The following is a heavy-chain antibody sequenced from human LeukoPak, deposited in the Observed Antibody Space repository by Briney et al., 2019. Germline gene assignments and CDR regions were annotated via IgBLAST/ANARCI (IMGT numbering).Heavy chain of an antibody. J-gene: IGHJ3*02. Sequence: GGSLRLSCAASGFTFNIYSMNWVRQAPRKGLEWGSAITGSGDTTYYAESVKGRFTISRDNSKNTLSLQVNSLRADDTAVYYCARGCTSTSCPRDIWGQGTMVTVSS. CDR2: ITGSGDTT. D-gene: IGHD2-2*01. V-gene: IGHV3-23*01. CDR1: GFTFNIYS. CDR3: ARGCTSTSCPRDI.